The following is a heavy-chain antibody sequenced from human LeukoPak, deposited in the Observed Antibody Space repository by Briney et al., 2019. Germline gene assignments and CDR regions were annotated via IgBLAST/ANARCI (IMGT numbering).Heavy chain of an antibody. CDR1: GYTFTGYY. V-gene: IGHV1-2*02. D-gene: IGHD3-22*01. CDR2: INPNSGGT. Sequence: ASVKVSCKASGYTFTGYYMHWVRQAPGQGLEWMGWINPNSGGTNYAQKFQGRVTMTRDTSVSTAYMELSRLRSDDTAVYYCARVSDYYDSSGYLYWGQGTLVTVSA. CDR3: ARVSDYYDSSGYLY. J-gene: IGHJ4*02.